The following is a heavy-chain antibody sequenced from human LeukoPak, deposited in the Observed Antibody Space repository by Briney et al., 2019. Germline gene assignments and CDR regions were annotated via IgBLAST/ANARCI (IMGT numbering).Heavy chain of an antibody. Sequence: ASVKVSCKASGGTFSSYAISWVRQAPGRGLEWMGGIIPIFGTANYAQKFQGRVTITTDESTSTAYMELSSLRSEDTAVYYCARDDSSGYLDYWGQGTLVTVSS. D-gene: IGHD3-22*01. V-gene: IGHV1-69*05. CDR1: GGTFSSYA. CDR3: ARDDSSGYLDY. J-gene: IGHJ4*02. CDR2: IIPIFGTA.